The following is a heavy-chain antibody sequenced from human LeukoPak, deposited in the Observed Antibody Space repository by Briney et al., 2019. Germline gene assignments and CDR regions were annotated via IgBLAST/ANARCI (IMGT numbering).Heavy chain of an antibody. CDR2: ISSSSSYI. CDR3: ARDWGYYYYYGMDV. D-gene: IGHD3-16*01. V-gene: IGHV3-21*01. Sequence: GGSLRLSCAASGFTFSSYSMNWVRQAPGKGLEWVSSISSSSSYIYYADSVKGRFTISGDNAKNSLYLQMNSLRAEDTAVYYCARDWGYYYYYGMDVWGQGTTVTVSS. J-gene: IGHJ6*02. CDR1: GFTFSSYS.